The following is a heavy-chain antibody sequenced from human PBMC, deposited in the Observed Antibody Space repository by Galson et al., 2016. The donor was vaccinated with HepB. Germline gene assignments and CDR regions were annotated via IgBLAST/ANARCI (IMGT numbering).Heavy chain of an antibody. J-gene: IGHJ4*02. V-gene: IGHV3-30-3*01. CDR1: GFSFRSYP. D-gene: IGHD7-27*01. Sequence: SLRLSCAASGFSFRSYPLHWVRQAPGEGLEWVAVVAHDGDTKWYADSVKGRFTIPRDNSQNTLYLQMNRLRDDDTAVYYCARDPLLGAPDYFDYWGLGTLVTVSS. CDR2: VAHDGDTK. CDR3: ARDPLLGAPDYFDY.